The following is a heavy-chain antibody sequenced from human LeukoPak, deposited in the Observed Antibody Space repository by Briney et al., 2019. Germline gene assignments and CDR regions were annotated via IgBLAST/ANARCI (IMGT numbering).Heavy chain of an antibody. CDR1: GGSISSSSYY. J-gene: IGHJ4*02. D-gene: IGHD3-16*01. Sequence: PSETLSLTCTVSGGSISSSSYYWVWIRQPLGKEPEWIGSISYSGNTYYNPSVKSRVTLSVDPSKNQYSLNVTSVTAADTALYCCGRSAGFVHFDHWGQGTLVTISS. CDR2: ISYSGNT. V-gene: IGHV4-39*07. CDR3: GRSAGFVHFDH.